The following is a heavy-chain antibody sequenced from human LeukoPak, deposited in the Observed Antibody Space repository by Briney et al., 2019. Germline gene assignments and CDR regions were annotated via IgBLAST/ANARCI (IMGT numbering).Heavy chain of an antibody. Sequence: ASVKVSCKASGYTFTGYYMHWVRQAPGQGLEWMGWINPNSGGTNYAQKFQGRVTMTRDTSISTAYMELSRLRSDDTAVYYCARDDLELRGVRFDAGRQGSLVTVSS. J-gene: IGHJ5*02. D-gene: IGHD1-7*01. V-gene: IGHV1-2*02. CDR3: ARDDLELRGVRFDA. CDR1: GYTFTGYY. CDR2: INPNSGGT.